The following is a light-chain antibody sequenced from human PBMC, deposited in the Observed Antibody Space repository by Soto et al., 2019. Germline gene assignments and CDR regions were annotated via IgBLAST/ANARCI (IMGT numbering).Light chain of an antibody. CDR1: QSITNY. CDR3: QQSYLTPFT. J-gene: IGKJ3*01. Sequence: DIQMTQSPSSLSASVGDRVTITCRASQSITNYLNWYQQKPGNAPKLLIYAASSLQSGVPSRFSGSGSGTDFTLTISSLQPEDFATYYCQQSYLTPFTFGPGTKVDI. V-gene: IGKV1-39*01. CDR2: AAS.